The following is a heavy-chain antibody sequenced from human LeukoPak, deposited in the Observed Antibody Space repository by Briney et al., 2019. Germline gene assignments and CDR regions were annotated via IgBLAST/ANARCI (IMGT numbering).Heavy chain of an antibody. Sequence: ASVKVSCKASGYTFTSYDINWVRQATGQGLEWMGWMNPNSGNTGYAQKLQGRVTMTRNTSISTAYMELSSLRSEDTAVYYCARGLSSSWYYYYYYMDVWGKGTTVTVSS. CDR2: MNPNSGNT. D-gene: IGHD6-13*01. J-gene: IGHJ6*03. V-gene: IGHV1-8*01. CDR1: GYTFTSYD. CDR3: ARGLSSSWYYYYYYMDV.